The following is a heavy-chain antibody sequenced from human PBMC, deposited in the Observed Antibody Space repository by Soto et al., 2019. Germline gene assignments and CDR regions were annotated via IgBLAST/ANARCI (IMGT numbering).Heavy chain of an antibody. CDR3: ARGRYGDY. CDR1: GYTFTSYG. Sequence: QVHLVQSGAEVKKPGASVKVSCKASGYTFTSYGITWVRQAPGQGLEWMGWISAHNGNTDYAQKLQGRVIVTRDTYTCTAYMELRSLRSDDTAVYYCARGRYGDYWGQGALVTVSS. CDR2: ISAHNGNT. V-gene: IGHV1-18*01. D-gene: IGHD1-1*01. J-gene: IGHJ4*02.